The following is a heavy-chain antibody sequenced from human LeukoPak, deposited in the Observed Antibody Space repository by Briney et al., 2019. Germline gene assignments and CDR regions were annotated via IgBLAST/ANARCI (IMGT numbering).Heavy chain of an antibody. Sequence: PGGSLRLSCAASGFTLGSYWMTWVRQAPGKGLEWVANIKQDGSEKYYVDSVKGRFTISRDNAKNSLYLQMNSLRAEDTAVYYCARDRGWGLRFLDYWGQGTLVTVSS. V-gene: IGHV3-7*01. CDR2: IKQDGSEK. J-gene: IGHJ4*02. CDR3: ARDRGWGLRFLDY. D-gene: IGHD1-26*01. CDR1: GFTLGSYW.